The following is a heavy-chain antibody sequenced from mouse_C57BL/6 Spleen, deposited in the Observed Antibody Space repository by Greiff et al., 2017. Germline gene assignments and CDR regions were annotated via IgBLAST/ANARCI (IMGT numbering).Heavy chain of an antibody. CDR2: IDPNSGGT. CDR1: GYTFTSYW. J-gene: IGHJ1*03. D-gene: IGHD1-1*01. CDR3: ASDYYGSSDGWYFDV. Sequence: QVQLQQSGAELVKPGASVKLSCKASGYTFTSYWMHWVKQRPGRGLEWIGRIDPNSGGTKYNEKFKSKATLTVDKPSSTAYMQLSSLTSEDSAVYYCASDYYGSSDGWYFDVWGTGTTVTVSS. V-gene: IGHV1-72*01.